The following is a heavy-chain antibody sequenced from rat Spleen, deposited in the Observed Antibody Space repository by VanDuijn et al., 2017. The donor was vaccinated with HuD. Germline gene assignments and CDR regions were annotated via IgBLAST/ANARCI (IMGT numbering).Heavy chain of an antibody. D-gene: IGHD1-11*01. CDR3: TRSYGGYSQHWFVY. V-gene: IGHV2-13*01. Sequence: QVQLKESGPGLVQPSQTLSLTCTVSGFSLNNYGVIWVRQPPGKGLEWMGLIWGNENTNYNSALKSRLSITRDTSKSQVFLKMNSLQTDDTATYFCTRSYGGYSQHWFVYWGQGTLVTVSS. CDR2: IWGNENT. J-gene: IGHJ3*01. CDR1: GFSLNNYG.